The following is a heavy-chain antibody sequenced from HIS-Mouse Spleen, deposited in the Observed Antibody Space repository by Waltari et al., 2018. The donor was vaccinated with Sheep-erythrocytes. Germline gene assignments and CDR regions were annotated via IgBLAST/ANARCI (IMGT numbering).Heavy chain of an antibody. CDR2: ISSSSSYI. J-gene: IGHJ4*02. CDR3: ARVASGATFDY. Sequence: EVQLVESGGGLVKPGGSLRLSCAASGFTFSSYSMNWVRQAPGEGLEWVSSISSSSSYIYYADSGKCRFTISRDNAKNSLYLQMNSLRAEDTAVYYCARVASGATFDYWGQGTLVTVSS. D-gene: IGHD1-26*01. V-gene: IGHV3-21*01. CDR1: GFTFSSYS.